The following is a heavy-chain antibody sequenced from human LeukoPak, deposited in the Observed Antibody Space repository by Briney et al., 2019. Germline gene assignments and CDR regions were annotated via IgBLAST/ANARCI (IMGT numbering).Heavy chain of an antibody. J-gene: IGHJ4*02. V-gene: IGHV4-59*08. CDR2: IYYSGST. CDR3: ARHGYLSPTDYYFDY. D-gene: IGHD1-1*01. Sequence: SETLSLTCTVSGGSISSYYWSCLRQPPGKGLEWIGYIYYSGSTNYNPSLKSRVTISVDTSKNPFSLKLSSVTAADTAVYYCARHGYLSPTDYYFDYWGQGTLVTVSS. CDR1: GGSISSYY.